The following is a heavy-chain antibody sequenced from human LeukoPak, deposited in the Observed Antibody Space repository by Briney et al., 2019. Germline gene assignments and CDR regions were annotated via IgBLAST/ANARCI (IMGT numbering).Heavy chain of an antibody. D-gene: IGHD3-10*01. CDR1: GGSISSYY. V-gene: IGHV4-59*01. Sequence: SETLSLTCTVSGGSISSYYWCWIRQPPGKGLEWIGYIYYSGSTNYNPSLKSRVTISVDTSKNQFSLKLSSVTAADTAVYYCTFNLGSGSYAFDIWGQGTMVTVSS. CDR2: IYYSGST. J-gene: IGHJ3*02. CDR3: TFNLGSGSYAFDI.